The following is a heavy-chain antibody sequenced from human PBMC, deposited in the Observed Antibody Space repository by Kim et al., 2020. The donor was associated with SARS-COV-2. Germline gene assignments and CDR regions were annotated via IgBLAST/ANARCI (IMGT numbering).Heavy chain of an antibody. D-gene: IGHD3-9*01. J-gene: IGHJ6*02. CDR1: GGTFSSYA. V-gene: IGHV1-69*13. CDR3: ASRGLVYYYYGMDV. CDR2: IIPIFGTA. Sequence: SVKVSCKASGGTFSSYAISWVRQAPGQGLEWMGGIIPIFGTANYAQKFQGRVTITADESTSTAYMELSSLRSEDTAVYYCASRGLVYYYYGMDVWGQGTTVTVSS.